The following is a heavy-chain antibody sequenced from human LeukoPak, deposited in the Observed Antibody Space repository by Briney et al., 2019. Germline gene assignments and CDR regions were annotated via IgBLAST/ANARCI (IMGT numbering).Heavy chain of an antibody. CDR1: GGSISSSKW. J-gene: IGHJ4*02. Sequence: SGTLSLTCAVSGGSISSSKWWSWVRQPPGKGLEWLGYIYFSGRTHYNPSLKSRVSISVDTSKNQFSLNLSSVTAADTAVYYCARQPRLTVTSDFDCWGQGTLLTVSS. V-gene: IGHV4-4*02. D-gene: IGHD4-17*01. CDR3: ARQPRLTVTSDFDC. CDR2: IYFSGRT.